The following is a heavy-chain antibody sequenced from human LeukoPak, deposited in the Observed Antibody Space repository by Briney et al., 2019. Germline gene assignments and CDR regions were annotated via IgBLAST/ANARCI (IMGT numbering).Heavy chain of an antibody. CDR3: ATSLDAPGNY. V-gene: IGHV3-7*01. J-gene: IGHJ4*02. CDR1: GFTFRTSW. CDR2: INKDARQT. Sequence: GGSLRLSCVVSGFTFRTSWMAWVRQAPGKGLEWLANINKDARQTYYVDSVKGRFTISRDNAENSLYLQMNSLRAEDTSVYYCATSLDAPGNYWGQGSLVTVSS. D-gene: IGHD3-9*01.